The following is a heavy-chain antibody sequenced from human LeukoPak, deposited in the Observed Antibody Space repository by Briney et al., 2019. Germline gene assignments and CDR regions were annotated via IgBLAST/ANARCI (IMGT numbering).Heavy chain of an antibody. CDR3: ARGLWSAHRREYYFDS. CDR1: RYTFTNYA. J-gene: IGHJ4*02. D-gene: IGHD3-3*01. Sequence: ASVKVSCKASRYTFTNYAVNWLRQAPGQRLEWMRWINAGNGDTKFSQNYQARVTITRDASASTAYMELSSLTSEDTAVYFCARGLWSAHRREYYFDSWGQGTLVTVSS. V-gene: IGHV1-3*01. CDR2: INAGNGDT.